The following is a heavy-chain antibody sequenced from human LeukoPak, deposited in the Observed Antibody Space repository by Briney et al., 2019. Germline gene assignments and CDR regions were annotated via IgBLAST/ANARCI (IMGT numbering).Heavy chain of an antibody. D-gene: IGHD3-10*01. J-gene: IGHJ4*02. V-gene: IGHV3-21*01. Sequence: GGSLRLSCAASGFTFSSYSMNWVRQAPGKGLEWVSSISSSSSYIYYADSVKGRFTVSRDNAKNSPYLQMNSLRAEDTAVYYCARTNYGSAHLDYWGQGTLVTVSS. CDR2: ISSSSSYI. CDR3: ARTNYGSAHLDY. CDR1: GFTFSSYS.